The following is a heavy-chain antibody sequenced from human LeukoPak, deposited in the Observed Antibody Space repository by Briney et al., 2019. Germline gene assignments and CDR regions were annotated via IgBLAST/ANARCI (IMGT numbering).Heavy chain of an antibody. V-gene: IGHV3-9*01. CDR1: GFTFSSYA. Sequence: GGSLRLSCAASGFTFSSYAMHWVRQAPGKGLEWVSGISWNSGSIGYADSVKGRFTISRDNAKNSLYLQMNSLRAEDTALYYCAKALWFGELLDAFDIWGQGTMVTVSS. CDR2: ISWNSGSI. J-gene: IGHJ3*02. CDR3: AKALWFGELLDAFDI. D-gene: IGHD3-10*01.